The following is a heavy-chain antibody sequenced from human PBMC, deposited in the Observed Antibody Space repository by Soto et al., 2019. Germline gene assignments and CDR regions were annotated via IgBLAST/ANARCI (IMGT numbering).Heavy chain of an antibody. CDR1: GYTFTSYY. J-gene: IGHJ3*02. D-gene: IGHD3-22*01. CDR2: INPSGGST. Sequence: ASVKVYCKASGYTFTSYYMHWVRQAPGQGREWMGIINPSGGSTRYAQKFQGRGTMTRDTSTSTVYMEMSSLRSEDTAVYYCARFYYDISWKLWYVFYIWGQGTMVTVSS. V-gene: IGHV1-46*01. CDR3: ARFYYDISWKLWYVFYI.